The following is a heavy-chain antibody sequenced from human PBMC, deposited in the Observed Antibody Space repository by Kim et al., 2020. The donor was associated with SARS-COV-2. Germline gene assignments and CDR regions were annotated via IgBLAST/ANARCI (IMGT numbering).Heavy chain of an antibody. CDR1: GGSISSYY. CDR2: IYYSGST. CDR3: AREGDYYDSSGYYDY. V-gene: IGHV4-59*01. J-gene: IGHJ4*02. Sequence: SETLSLTCTVSGGSISSYYWSWIRQPPGKGLAWIGYIYYSGSTNYNPSLKSRVTISVDTSKNQFSLKLSSVTAADTAVYYCAREGDYYDSSGYYDYWGQGTLVTVSS. D-gene: IGHD3-22*01.